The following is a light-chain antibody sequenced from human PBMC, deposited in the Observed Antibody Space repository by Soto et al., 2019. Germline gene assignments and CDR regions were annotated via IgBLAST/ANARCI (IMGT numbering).Light chain of an antibody. CDR3: QQLNSYPPYT. V-gene: IGKV1-9*01. J-gene: IGKJ2*01. CDR2: AAS. Sequence: IQLTQSPSSLSASVGDRVTITCRASQGISSYLAWYQHKPGKAPKLLIYAASTLQSGVPSRFSGSGSGTDFTLTISSLQPEDFATYYCQQLNSYPPYTFGQGTKRELK. CDR1: QGISSY.